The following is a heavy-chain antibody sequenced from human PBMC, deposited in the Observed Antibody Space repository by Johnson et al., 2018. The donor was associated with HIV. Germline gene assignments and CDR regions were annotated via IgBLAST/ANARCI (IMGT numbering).Heavy chain of an antibody. Sequence: VQLVESGGGLVQPGGSLRLSCAASGFTFSSYAMSWVRQAPGKGLEWVSAISGSGGSTYYADSVKGRFTISRANSKNTLYLQMNSLRAEDTAVYYCAKDRMYDYGDYGGAFDIWGQGTMVTVSS. CDR1: GFTFSSYA. V-gene: IGHV3-23*04. D-gene: IGHD4-17*01. J-gene: IGHJ3*02. CDR2: ISGSGGST. CDR3: AKDRMYDYGDYGGAFDI.